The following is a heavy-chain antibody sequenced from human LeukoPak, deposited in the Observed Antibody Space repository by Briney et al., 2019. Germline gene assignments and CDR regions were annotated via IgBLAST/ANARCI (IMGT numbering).Heavy chain of an antibody. CDR3: ARDIPSGFYTPDY. V-gene: IGHV3-7*01. CDR1: GFTFSDYW. D-gene: IGHD5-12*01. CDR2: IETDGDEK. Sequence: GGSLRLSCLASGFTFSDYWMSWVRQAPGMGLEWVANIETDGDEKNYVDSVKGRFTISRDNARNSLYLQMSSLRVEDTAAYYCARDIPSGFYTPDYWGRGTLVTVSS. J-gene: IGHJ4*02.